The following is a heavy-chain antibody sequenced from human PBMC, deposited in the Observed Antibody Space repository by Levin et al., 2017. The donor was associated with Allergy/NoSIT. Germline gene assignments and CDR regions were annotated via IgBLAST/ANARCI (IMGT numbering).Heavy chain of an antibody. CDR2: INHSGST. CDR1: GGSFSGYY. V-gene: IGHV4-34*01. Sequence: KPGGSLRLSCAVYGGSFSGYYWSWIRQPPGKGLEWIGEINHSGSTNYNPSLKSRVTISVDTSKNQFSLKLSSVTAADTAVYYCARGGYCSSTSCYTGYNWFDPWGQGTLVTVSS. D-gene: IGHD2-2*02. J-gene: IGHJ5*02. CDR3: ARGGYCSSTSCYTGYNWFDP.